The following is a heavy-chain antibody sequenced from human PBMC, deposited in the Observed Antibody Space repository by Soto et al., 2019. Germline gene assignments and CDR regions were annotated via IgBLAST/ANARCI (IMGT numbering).Heavy chain of an antibody. D-gene: IGHD2-2*01. CDR2: VIPILGMA. CDR1: GGTFSSYS. Sequence: QVQLVQSGAEVKKPGSSVKVSCEASGGTFSSYSFSWVRQAPGQGLEWMGRVIPILGMANYAQKFQGRVTITADKYPSTVYMEMSSLRAEDTAVYYCARGGAVVVPGAVDRHNWFDPWGQGTLVTVSS. J-gene: IGHJ5*02. V-gene: IGHV1-69*02. CDR3: ARGGAVVVPGAVDRHNWFDP.